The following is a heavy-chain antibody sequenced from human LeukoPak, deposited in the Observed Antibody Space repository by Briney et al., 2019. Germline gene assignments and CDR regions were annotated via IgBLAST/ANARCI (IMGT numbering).Heavy chain of an antibody. CDR1: GFTFRSYA. Sequence: GGSLRLSCAVSGFTFRSYAMSWVRQAPGKGLEWVSAISGSGTSTYYANSVKGRFTISRDNSKSTLYLQMNSLRAEDTAVYYCEGGRDFDYWGQGTLVTVSS. D-gene: IGHD3-16*01. V-gene: IGHV3-23*01. CDR3: EGGRDFDY. CDR2: ISGSGTST. J-gene: IGHJ4*02.